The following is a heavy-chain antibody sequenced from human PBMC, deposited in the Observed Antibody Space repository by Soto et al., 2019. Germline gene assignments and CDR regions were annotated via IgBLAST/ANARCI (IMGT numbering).Heavy chain of an antibody. CDR1: GYTFTSYG. J-gene: IGHJ6*02. D-gene: IGHD3-22*01. CDR2: ISAYNGNT. V-gene: IGHV1-18*01. Sequence: GASVKVSCKASGYTFTSYGISWVRQAPGQGLEWMGWISAYNGNTNYAQKLQGRVTMTTDTSTSTAYMELRSLRSEDTAVYYCARDSGYYDSSGPPDYGMDVWGQGTTVTVSS. CDR3: ARDSGYYDSSGPPDYGMDV.